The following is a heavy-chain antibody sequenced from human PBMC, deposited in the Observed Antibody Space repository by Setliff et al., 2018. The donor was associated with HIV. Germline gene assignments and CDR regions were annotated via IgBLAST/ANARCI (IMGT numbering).Heavy chain of an antibody. D-gene: IGHD3-3*01. CDR1: GGSINSTSYY. Sequence: SETLSLTCTVSGGSINSTSYYWGWIRQPPGNGLEWSGSIYHTGSTYYKPSLKSLVTISVDTSKNQFSLWQSSVAAGDTAVYYCARSIVPVASCYYYFEYWGQGTLVTVSS. CDR2: IYHTGST. CDR3: ARSIVPVASCYYYFEY. V-gene: IGHV4-39*01. J-gene: IGHJ4*02.